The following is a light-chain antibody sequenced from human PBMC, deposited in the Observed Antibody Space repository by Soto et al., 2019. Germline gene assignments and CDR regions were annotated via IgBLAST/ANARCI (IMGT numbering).Light chain of an antibody. V-gene: IGKV1-5*03. J-gene: IGKJ2*01. CDR3: QQYNSYPYT. CDR1: QSISTW. CDR2: KAS. Sequence: DIPMTQSPSTLSASVGDRVTITCRASQSISTWLAWYQQKPGKAPKLMIYKASTSEVGVPSRFSGSGSGTEFTLTISGLQPDDFANYYCQQYNSYPYTFGQGTKLEIK.